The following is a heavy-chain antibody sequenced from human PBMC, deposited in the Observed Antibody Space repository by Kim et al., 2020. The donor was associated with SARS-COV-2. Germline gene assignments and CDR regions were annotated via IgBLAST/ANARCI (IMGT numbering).Heavy chain of an antibody. V-gene: IGHV2-5*02. CDR2: IYWDDDK. CDR1: EFSLSTSGVG. D-gene: IGHD2-15*01. Sequence: SGPTLVNPTQTLTLTCTFAEFSLSTSGVGVGLIRHPPGKALEWLALIYWDDDKRYSPSLKNRLTITKDTSNNQVVLTMTNMDPVDTATYYFAHRRGYCSGASCYSILNWFDTWRQGILVTVSS. CDR3: AHRRGYCSGASCYSILNWFDT. J-gene: IGHJ5*02.